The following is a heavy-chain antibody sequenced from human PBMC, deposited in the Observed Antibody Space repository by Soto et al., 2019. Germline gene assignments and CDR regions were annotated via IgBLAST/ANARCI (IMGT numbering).Heavy chain of an antibody. V-gene: IGHV1-18*04. Sequence: QVQLLQSGPEVKRPGASVKVSCQAPGYTFTAYGLNWVRRAQGRGLEWMGRIATHDGSSVSPQRLQGRLTLTRDSFTSTAYTELGGLTSYDTGLYYCGMNDSDDSTNVWGQGTLVTVSS. J-gene: IGHJ4*02. CDR3: GMNDSDDSTNV. CDR2: IATHDGSS. D-gene: IGHD3-22*01. CDR1: GYTFTAYG.